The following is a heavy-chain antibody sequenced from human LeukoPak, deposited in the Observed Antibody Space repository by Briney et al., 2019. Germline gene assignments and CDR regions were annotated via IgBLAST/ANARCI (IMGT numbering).Heavy chain of an antibody. Sequence: GASVKVSCKASGGTFSSYAISWVRQAPGQGLEWMGGIIPIFGTANYAQKLQGRVTMTTDTSTSTAYMELRSLRSDDTAVYYCARGLWFWSGSDMGPGTFDIWVQGTMVTVSS. CDR3: ARGLWFWSGSDMGPGTFDI. CDR2: IIPIFGTA. V-gene: IGHV1-69*05. J-gene: IGHJ3*02. D-gene: IGHD3-3*01. CDR1: GGTFSSYA.